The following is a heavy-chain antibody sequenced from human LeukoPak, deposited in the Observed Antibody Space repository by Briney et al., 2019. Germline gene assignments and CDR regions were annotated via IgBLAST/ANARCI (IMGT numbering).Heavy chain of an antibody. D-gene: IGHD6-19*01. V-gene: IGHV4-39*07. CDR2: IYYSGST. CDR3: ARDLRSSGWSHHFDY. Sequence: SETLSLTCSVSGGSISSYYWSWIRQPPGKGLEWIGSIYYSGSTYYNPSLKSRVTISVDTSKNQFSLKLSSVTAADTAVYYCARDLRSSGWSHHFDYWGQGTLVTVSS. CDR1: GGSISSYY. J-gene: IGHJ4*02.